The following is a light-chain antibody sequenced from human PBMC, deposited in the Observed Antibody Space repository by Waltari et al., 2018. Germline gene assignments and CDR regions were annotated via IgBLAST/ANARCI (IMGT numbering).Light chain of an antibody. Sequence: QSALTQPASVSASPGQSSTVSCSGSISEIGLLKVVSRFRQPPGKPPRPVIYEVNKRPPGISDRFSATKSGNVASLTISGLQADDEADYYCCSFTSSSTYVFGSGTTVTVL. J-gene: IGLJ1*01. CDR3: CSFTSSSTYV. CDR2: EVN. CDR1: ISEIGLLKV. V-gene: IGLV2-23*02.